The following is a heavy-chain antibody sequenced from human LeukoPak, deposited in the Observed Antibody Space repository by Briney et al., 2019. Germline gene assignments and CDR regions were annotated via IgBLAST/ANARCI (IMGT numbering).Heavy chain of an antibody. CDR3: ASPRFLEWLFGTRGLYGMDV. CDR2: ISGSGGST. D-gene: IGHD3-3*01. V-gene: IGHV3-23*01. CDR1: GFTFSSYA. J-gene: IGHJ6*02. Sequence: GPLRLSCAASGFTFSSYAMSWVRQAPGKGLEWVSAISGSGGSTYYADSVKGRFTISRDNAKNSLYLQMNSLRAEDTAVYYCASPRFLEWLFGTRGLYGMDVWGQGTTVTVSS.